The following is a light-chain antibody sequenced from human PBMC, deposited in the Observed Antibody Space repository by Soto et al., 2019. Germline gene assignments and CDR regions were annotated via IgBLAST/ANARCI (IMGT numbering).Light chain of an antibody. CDR3: QQYYSTPTWT. CDR2: WAS. V-gene: IGKV4-1*01. Sequence: DIVMTQSPDSLAVSLGERATINCKSSQSVLYSSNNKNYLAWYQQKPGQPPKLLIYWASTRESGVPDRFSGSGSGTDFTLTIRSLQAEDVAGYYCQQYYSTPTWTFGQGTKVEIK. CDR1: QSVLYSSNNKNY. J-gene: IGKJ1*01.